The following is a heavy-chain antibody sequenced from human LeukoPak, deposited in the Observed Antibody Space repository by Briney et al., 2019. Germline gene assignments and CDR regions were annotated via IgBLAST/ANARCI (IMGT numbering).Heavy chain of an antibody. V-gene: IGHV3-66*01. CDR1: GFTVSNNY. CDR3: ARVSVGYTYLAFDI. CDR2: IHSGGST. J-gene: IGHJ3*02. Sequence: GGSLRLSCAASGFTVSNNYMSWVRQAPGKGLEWVSVIHSGGSTYYADSVKGRFTISRDNSKNTLFLQMNSLRAEDTAVYYCARVSVGYTYLAFDIWGQGTLVTVSS. D-gene: IGHD5-18*01.